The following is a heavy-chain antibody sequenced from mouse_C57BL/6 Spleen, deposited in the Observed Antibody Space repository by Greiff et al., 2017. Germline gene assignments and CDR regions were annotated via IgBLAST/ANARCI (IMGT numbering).Heavy chain of an antibody. CDR1: GYNITDYS. J-gene: IGHJ4*01. Sequence: VQLQQSGAELVKPGASVKLSCTASGYNITDYSMHWVKQRSGQGLEWIGWFYPGGGGTNYTPKFQGKATLTADTSSNPASLQLSSLTSEDTAVYYCARVARAYWGQGTSVTVSS. CDR3: ARVARAY. CDR2: FYPGGGGT. V-gene: IGHV14-2*01.